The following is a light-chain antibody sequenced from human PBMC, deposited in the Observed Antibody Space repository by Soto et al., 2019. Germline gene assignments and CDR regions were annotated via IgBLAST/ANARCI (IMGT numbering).Light chain of an antibody. V-gene: IGKV1-5*01. CDR3: QQYHTSSIT. Sequence: GDRVTITCRAGQTISSWLAWYQQKPGKAPNLLIYDASTLERGVPSRFSGTGSGTEFTLTIDRLQPDDFATYYCQQYHTSSITFGQGTRLEIK. CDR1: QTISSW. J-gene: IGKJ5*01. CDR2: DAS.